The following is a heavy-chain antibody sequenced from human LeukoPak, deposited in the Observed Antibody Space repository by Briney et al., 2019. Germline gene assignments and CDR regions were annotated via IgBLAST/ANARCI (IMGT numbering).Heavy chain of an antibody. CDR1: VYTLTELS. CDR2: FDTEDGET. V-gene: IGHV1-24*01. D-gene: IGHD2-15*01. Sequence: GASVTVSCTFSVYTLTELSIHWVRQPPGKGLEWMGGFDTEDGETIYSHKFQGRVTMTEDTSTDTAYMELRSLRSEDTAVYYCATGLGGFLDYWGQGTLVTVSS. CDR3: ATGLGGFLDY. J-gene: IGHJ4*02.